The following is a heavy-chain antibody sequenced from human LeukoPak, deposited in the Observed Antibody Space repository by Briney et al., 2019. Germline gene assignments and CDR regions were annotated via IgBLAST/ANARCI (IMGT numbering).Heavy chain of an antibody. J-gene: IGHJ3*02. Sequence: PGXXLRLSCAASGFTFSSYAMSWVRQAQGKGMEWVSAISGSGGSTYSASSVKGLFTISRDNSKNTLYLQMNSLRAEDTAVYYCAKDLGVVVPAARWDAFDIWGQGTMVTVSS. CDR1: GFTFSSYA. CDR2: ISGSGGST. CDR3: AKDLGVVVPAARWDAFDI. V-gene: IGHV3-23*01. D-gene: IGHD2-2*01.